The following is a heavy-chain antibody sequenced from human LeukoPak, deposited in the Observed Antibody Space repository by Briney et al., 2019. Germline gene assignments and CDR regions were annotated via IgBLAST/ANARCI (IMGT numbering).Heavy chain of an antibody. CDR1: GGSISSDY. Sequence: SETLSLTCTVSGGSISSDYWNWIRQPPGKGLEWIGYFSYSGRNKYNPSLQTRVTILGDTSKNQFSLNLTSVTAADTAVYYCARGKPSVTTFDYWGQGTLVTVSS. V-gene: IGHV4-59*12. J-gene: IGHJ4*02. D-gene: IGHD4-17*01. CDR2: FSYSGRN. CDR3: ARGKPSVTTFDY.